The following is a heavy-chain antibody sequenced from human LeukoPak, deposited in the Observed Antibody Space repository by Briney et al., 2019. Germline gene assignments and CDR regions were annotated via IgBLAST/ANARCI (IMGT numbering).Heavy chain of an antibody. V-gene: IGHV3-7*01. CDR2: IKQDGGEE. CDR3: ARDYGSGRRLFDY. J-gene: IGHJ4*02. Sequence: PGGSLRLSCVASGFAFSSYWMTWVRQAPGKGLEWVANIKQDGGEEYYVDSVKGRFTISRDNAKNSLYLQMISLRAEDTAVYYCARDYGSGRRLFDYWGQGTLVTVSS. CDR1: GFAFSSYW. D-gene: IGHD3-10*01.